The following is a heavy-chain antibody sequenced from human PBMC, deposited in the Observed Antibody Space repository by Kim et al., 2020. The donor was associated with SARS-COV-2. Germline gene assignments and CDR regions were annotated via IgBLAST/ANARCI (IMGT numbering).Heavy chain of an antibody. Sequence: GGSLRLSCVASGFTFRNYFMHWVRQAPGKGLVWVSRVNSDGSNTVYADSVKGRFTISRDNAKNTLYLQMNSLRAEDTAIYYCARAYTAPDYWGQGTLFTV. CDR1: GFTFRNYF. CDR2: VNSDGSNT. V-gene: IGHV3-74*01. D-gene: IGHD5-18*01. CDR3: ARAYTAPDY. J-gene: IGHJ4*02.